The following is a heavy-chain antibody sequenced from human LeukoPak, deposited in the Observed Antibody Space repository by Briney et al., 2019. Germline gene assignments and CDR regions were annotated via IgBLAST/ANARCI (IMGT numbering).Heavy chain of an antibody. Sequence: SETLSLTCSVSGGSVSRGYYYWSWIRQPPGKELEWIGNIYYSGSTNYNPSLKSRVSISSDTSKNQFSLRLTSVTPADTAVYYCARDRGWEVIDYWGHGTLVTVSS. V-gene: IGHV4-61*01. CDR1: GGSVSRGYYY. CDR2: IYYSGST. CDR3: ARDRGWEVIDY. D-gene: IGHD1-26*01. J-gene: IGHJ4*01.